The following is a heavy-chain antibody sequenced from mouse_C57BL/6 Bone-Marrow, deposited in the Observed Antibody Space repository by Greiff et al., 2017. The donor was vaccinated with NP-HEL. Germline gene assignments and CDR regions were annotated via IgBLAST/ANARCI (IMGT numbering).Heavy chain of an antibody. CDR2: IHPNSGST. CDR3: ARRTRLRLREDWFAY. Sequence: VQLQQPGAELVKPGASVKLSCKASGYTFTSYWMHWVKQRPGQGLEWIGMIHPNSGSTNYNEKFKSKATLTVDKSSSTAYMQLSSLTSEDSAVYYCARRTRLRLREDWFAYWGQGTLVTVSA. J-gene: IGHJ3*01. V-gene: IGHV1-64*01. CDR1: GYTFTSYW. D-gene: IGHD3-2*02.